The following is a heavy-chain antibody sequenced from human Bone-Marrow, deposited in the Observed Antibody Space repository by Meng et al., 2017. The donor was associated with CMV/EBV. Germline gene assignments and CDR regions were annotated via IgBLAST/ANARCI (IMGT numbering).Heavy chain of an antibody. V-gene: IGHV3-48*04. CDR3: ARDPHPDFWSGYAFYAFDI. CDR1: GFTFSSYS. J-gene: IGHJ3*02. Sequence: GESLKISCAASGFTFSSYSMNWVRQAPGKGLEWVSYISSSSSTIYYADSVKGRFTISRDNAKNSLYLQMNSLRAEDTAVYYCARDPHPDFWSGYAFYAFDIWGQGTMVTVSS. D-gene: IGHD3-3*01. CDR2: ISSSSSTI.